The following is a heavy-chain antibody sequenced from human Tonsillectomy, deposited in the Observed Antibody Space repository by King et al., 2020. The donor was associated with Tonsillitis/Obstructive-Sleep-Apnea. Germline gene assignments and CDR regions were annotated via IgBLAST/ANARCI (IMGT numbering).Heavy chain of an antibody. V-gene: IGHV3-49*04. J-gene: IGHJ4*02. D-gene: IGHD3-10*01. CDR1: GFTFGDYA. CDR3: TRAMVYGSGSSTVDEPYYFDY. CDR2: IRSKAYGGTT. Sequence: VQLVESGGGLVQPGRSLRLSCTASGFTFGDYAMSWVRQAPGKGLEWVGFIRSKAYGGTTEYAASVKGRFTISRDDSKSIAYLQMNSLKTEDTAVYYCTRAMVYGSGSSTVDEPYYFDYWGQGTLVTVSS.